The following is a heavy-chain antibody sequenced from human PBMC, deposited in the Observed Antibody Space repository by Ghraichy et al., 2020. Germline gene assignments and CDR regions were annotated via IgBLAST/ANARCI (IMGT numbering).Heavy chain of an antibody. CDR1: GFTFTTYA. J-gene: IGHJ5*02. Sequence: GGSLRLSCAASGFTFTTYAMNWVRQAPGKGLEWVSAVSGSGGSTYYADSVKGRFTISRDNSKNTLYLQMNSLRAEDTAVYYCAKDKNYDFFGVFDPWGQGTLVTVSS. V-gene: IGHV3-23*01. CDR2: VSGSGGST. D-gene: IGHD3-3*01. CDR3: AKDKNYDFFGVFDP.